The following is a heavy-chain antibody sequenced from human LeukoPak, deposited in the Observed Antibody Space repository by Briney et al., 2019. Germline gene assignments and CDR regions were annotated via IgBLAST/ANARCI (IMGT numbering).Heavy chain of an antibody. D-gene: IGHD6-19*01. CDR2: INPSGGST. CDR1: GYTFTSYY. V-gene: IGHV1-46*01. Sequence: ASVKVSCKASGYTFTSYYMHWARQAPGQGLEWMGIINPSGGSTSYAQKFQGRVTMTRDMSTSTVYMELSSLRSEDTAVYYCAREASVAGTHYYYYYYMDVWGKGTTVTVSS. CDR3: AREASVAGTHYYYYYYMDV. J-gene: IGHJ6*03.